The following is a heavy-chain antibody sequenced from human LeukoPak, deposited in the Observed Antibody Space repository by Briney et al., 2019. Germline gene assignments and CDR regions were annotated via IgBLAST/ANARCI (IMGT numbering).Heavy chain of an antibody. V-gene: IGHV1-2*02. CDR3: ARSRFRRIDY. Sequence: ASVKVSCKASGYSFTGHYMHWVRQAPGQGLEWMGWINPNSGGTNYAQKFQGRVTMTRDTSISTAYMELSRLRSDDTAVYYCARSRFRRIDYWGQGTLVTVSS. CDR1: GYSFTGHY. D-gene: IGHD1-14*01. J-gene: IGHJ4*02. CDR2: INPNSGGT.